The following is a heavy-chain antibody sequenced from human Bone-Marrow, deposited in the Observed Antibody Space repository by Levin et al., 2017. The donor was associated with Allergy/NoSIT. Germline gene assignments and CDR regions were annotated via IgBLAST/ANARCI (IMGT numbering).Heavy chain of an antibody. D-gene: IGHD6-19*01. J-gene: IGHJ4*02. CDR2: ISAYNGNT. V-gene: IGHV1-18*01. CDR3: ARAGQWLVRGVRDDY. Sequence: ASVKVSCPSSFSPFPLSFLLFFLPSPFPGLEGMGWISAYNGNTNYAQKLQGRVTMTTDTSTSTAYMELRSLRSDDTAVYYCARAGQWLVRGVRDDYWGQGTLVTVSS. CDR1: FSPFPLSF.